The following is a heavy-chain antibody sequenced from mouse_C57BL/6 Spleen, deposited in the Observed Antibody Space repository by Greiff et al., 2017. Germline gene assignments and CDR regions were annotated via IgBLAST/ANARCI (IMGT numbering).Heavy chain of an antibody. CDR3: TRFSSIYYDYDYFGY. D-gene: IGHD2-4*01. V-gene: IGHV1-15*01. CDR2: IDPETGGT. Sequence: QVQLQQSGAELVRPGASVTLSCKASGYTFTDYEMHWVKQTPVHGLEWIGAIDPETGGTAYNQKFKGKAILTADKSSSTAYMELRSLTSEDSAVYYCTRFSSIYYDYDYFGYWGQGTTLTVSS. CDR1: GYTFTDYE. J-gene: IGHJ2*01.